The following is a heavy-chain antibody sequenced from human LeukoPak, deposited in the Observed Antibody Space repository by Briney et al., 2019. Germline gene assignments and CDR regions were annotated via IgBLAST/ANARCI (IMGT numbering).Heavy chain of an antibody. Sequence: PSETLSLTCTVSCDSISIAYWGWIRQSAGKGLESLGRLYVNGSPRSNPSLKSRVNISVDTSKNQFSLKLSSVTAADTAVYYCARLLGIWLHYGYFDYWGQGTLVTVSS. CDR1: CDSISIAY. D-gene: IGHD5-18*01. CDR2: LYVNGSP. CDR3: ARLLGIWLHYGYFDY. V-gene: IGHV4-4*07. J-gene: IGHJ4*02.